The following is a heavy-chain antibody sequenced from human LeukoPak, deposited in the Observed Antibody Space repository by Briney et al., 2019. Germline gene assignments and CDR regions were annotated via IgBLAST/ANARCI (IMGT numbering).Heavy chain of an antibody. V-gene: IGHV4-38-2*01. J-gene: IGHJ3*01. CDR3: ARFDHVWESHGLDAFDL. CDR2: IYHSEST. Sequence: PSETLSPTSAVSGYSISRGYSRGWIRQPPGKGLEWIGNIYHSESTHYNPSLKSRVTISPDTSKNQFSLKLSSVTAADTAVYYCARFDHVWESHGLDAFDLWGQGTMVTVSS. CDR1: GYSISRGYS. D-gene: IGHD3-16*01.